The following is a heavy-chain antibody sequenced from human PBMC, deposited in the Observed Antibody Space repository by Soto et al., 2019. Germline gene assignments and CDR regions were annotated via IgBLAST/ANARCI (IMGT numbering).Heavy chain of an antibody. CDR3: ASRVPEYSSSSGYCYYGMDV. Sequence: PGESLKISCKGSGYSFTSYWIGWVRQMPGKGLEWMGIIYPGDSDTRYSPSFQGQVTISADKSISTAYLQWSSLKASDTAMYYCASRVPEYSSSSGYCYYGMDVWGQGTTVTVSS. D-gene: IGHD6-6*01. J-gene: IGHJ6*02. V-gene: IGHV5-51*01. CDR2: IYPGDSDT. CDR1: GYSFTSYW.